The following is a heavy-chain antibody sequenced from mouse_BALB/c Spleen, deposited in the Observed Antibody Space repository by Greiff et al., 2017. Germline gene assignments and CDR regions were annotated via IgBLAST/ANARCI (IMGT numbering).Heavy chain of an antibody. CDR2: ISYSGST. Sequence: VQLKESGPGLVKPSQSLSLTCTVTGYSITSDYAWNWIRQFPGNKLEWMGYISYSGSTSYNPSLKSRISITRDTSKNQFFLQLNSVTTEDTATYYCARERRIHYDYWGQGTTLTVSS. CDR3: ARERRIHYDY. D-gene: IGHD1-2*01. CDR1: GYSITSDYA. V-gene: IGHV3-2*02. J-gene: IGHJ2*01.